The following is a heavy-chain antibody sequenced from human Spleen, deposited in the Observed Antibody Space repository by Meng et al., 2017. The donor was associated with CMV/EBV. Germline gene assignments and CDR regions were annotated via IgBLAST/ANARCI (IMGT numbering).Heavy chain of an antibody. CDR2: ISPNSGGT. CDR1: GYTFTGYY. J-gene: IGHJ3*02. CDR3: ASSVIYCSSTSCYLHAFDI. V-gene: IGHV1-2*02. Sequence: ASVKVSCKASGYTFTGYYIHWVRQAPGQGLEWMGWISPNSGGTNYAQKFQGRVTMTRDTSISTAYMELRSLRSDDTAVYYCASSVIYCSSTSCYLHAFDIWGQGTMVTVSS. D-gene: IGHD2-2*01.